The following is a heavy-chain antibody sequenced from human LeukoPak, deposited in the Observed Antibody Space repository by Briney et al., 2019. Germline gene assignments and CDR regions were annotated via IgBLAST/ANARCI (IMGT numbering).Heavy chain of an antibody. CDR2: INPSSGST. D-gene: IGHD3-22*01. V-gene: IGHV1-46*01. J-gene: IGHJ3*02. Sequence: ASVKVSCKASGYTLTNHHMNWVRQAPGQGLEWMGIINPSSGSTVNAEKFQGRVTMTRDTSTNTVYMELSSLTSEDTAVYYCARDAQSDYYQSSDYQDLGAFDIWGQGTMVTVSS. CDR1: GYTLTNHH. CDR3: ARDAQSDYYQSSDYQDLGAFDI.